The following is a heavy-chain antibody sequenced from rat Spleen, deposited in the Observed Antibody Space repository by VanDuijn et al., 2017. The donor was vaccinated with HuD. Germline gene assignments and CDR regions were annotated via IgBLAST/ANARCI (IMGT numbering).Heavy chain of an antibody. D-gene: IGHD1-10*01. CDR3: TRGSITTTDY. V-gene: IGHV2-19*01. CDR1: GFSLTDYS. CDR2: IQSGGST. Sequence: QVQLKESGPGLVQPSQTLSLTCTVSGFSLTDYSVHWVRQPPGKGLEWMGRIQSGGSTDYNSALKSRLSISRDTSKSQVFLKMNSLQTEDTAIYFCTRGSITTTDYWGQGVMVTVSS. J-gene: IGHJ2*01.